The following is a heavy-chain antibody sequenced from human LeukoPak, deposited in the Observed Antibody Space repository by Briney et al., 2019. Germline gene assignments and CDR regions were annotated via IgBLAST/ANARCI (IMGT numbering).Heavy chain of an antibody. J-gene: IGHJ4*02. CDR2: ISYDGSNK. CDR1: GFTFSSYG. CDR3: AKDLRKGYIAAAGMLYY. D-gene: IGHD6-13*01. Sequence: PGGSLRLSCAASGFTFSSYGMHWVRQAPGKGLEWVAVISYDGSNKYYADSVKGRFTISRDNSKNTLYLQMNSLRAEDTAVYYCAKDLRKGYIAAAGMLYYWGQGTLVTVSS. V-gene: IGHV3-30*18.